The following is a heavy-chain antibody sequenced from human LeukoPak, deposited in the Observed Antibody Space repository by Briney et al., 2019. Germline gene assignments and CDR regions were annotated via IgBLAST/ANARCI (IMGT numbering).Heavy chain of an antibody. CDR2: ISSTGSYT. CDR3: VSRITGTVLDVFDI. V-gene: IGHV3-21*05. Sequence: GGSLRLSCTASGFTFNGYSMNWVRQAPGKGLEWVSYISSTGSYTHYTDSVKGRFTISRDNAKNSLYLQMNSLRAEDTAVYYCVSRITGTVLDVFDIWGQGTMVTVSS. D-gene: IGHD1-7*01. J-gene: IGHJ3*02. CDR1: GFTFNGYS.